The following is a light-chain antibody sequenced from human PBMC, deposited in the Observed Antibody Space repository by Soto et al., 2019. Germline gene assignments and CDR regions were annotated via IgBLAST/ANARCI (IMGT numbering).Light chain of an antibody. Sequence: DIDMAQSPESLAVSLGERATINCKSSQSVLYSSNNKNYLAWYQKRPGQPPKLLIHWASTRESGVPDRFSGSGSGTDFTLTISSLQAEDVAVYYCQQYYSIPPTFGGGTKVEIK. J-gene: IGKJ4*01. CDR3: QQYYSIPPT. V-gene: IGKV4-1*01. CDR1: QSVLYSSNNKNY. CDR2: WAS.